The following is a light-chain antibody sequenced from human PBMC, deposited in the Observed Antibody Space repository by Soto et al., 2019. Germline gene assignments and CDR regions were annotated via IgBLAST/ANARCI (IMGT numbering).Light chain of an antibody. CDR3: SSYTSSSTL. J-gene: IGLJ1*01. CDR2: EVA. CDR1: SSDVGGYNF. Sequence: QSALTQTASVSGSPGQSITMSCTGTSSDVGGYNFVSWYQQHPGKAPKLIVHEVANRLSGVSGRFSGSKSGNTAFLTISGLQAEDEAVYYCSSYTSSSTLFGTGTKVTVL. V-gene: IGLV2-14*03.